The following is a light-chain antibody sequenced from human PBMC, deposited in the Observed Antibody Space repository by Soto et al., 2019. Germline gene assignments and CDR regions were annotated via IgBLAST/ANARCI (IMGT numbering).Light chain of an antibody. Sequence: DLVMTQSPDSLAVSLGARATINCKSSQSVLYSSNNKNFLAWYQQRPGQPPKLLISWASTRESGVPDRFSGGGSGTDFTLTISSLQAEDVAFYYCQQYYATPYTFGQGTKLEI. J-gene: IGKJ2*01. CDR1: QSVLYSSNNKNF. CDR3: QQYYATPYT. V-gene: IGKV4-1*01. CDR2: WAS.